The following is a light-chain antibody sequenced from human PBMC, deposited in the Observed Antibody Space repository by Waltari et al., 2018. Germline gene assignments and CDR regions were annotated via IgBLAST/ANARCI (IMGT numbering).Light chain of an antibody. Sequence: QAVVTQEPSLTVSPGGTVTLTCGSSTGAVTSGHYPYWFQQKPGQAPRTLIYDTTNKHSWTPARFSASLLGGKAALPLSAAQPDDEADYYCLLSYSGARVFGGGTKLTVL. J-gene: IGLJ2*01. V-gene: IGLV7-46*01. CDR2: DTT. CDR3: LLSYSGARV. CDR1: TGAVTSGHY.